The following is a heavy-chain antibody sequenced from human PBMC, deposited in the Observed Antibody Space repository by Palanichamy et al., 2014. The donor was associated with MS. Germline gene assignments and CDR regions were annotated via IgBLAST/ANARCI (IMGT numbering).Heavy chain of an antibody. CDR1: GFIFSNYA. V-gene: IGHV3-74*03. J-gene: IGHJ5*02. CDR2: IHSDGRST. CDR3: ARGDFGDSNWFDP. D-gene: IGHD4/OR15-4a*01. Sequence: VQLVESGGGPVQPGGSLRLSCAASGFIFSNYAMHWVRQVPGKGLVWISRIHSDGRSTMFADSVKGRFTISRDNAKNALYMEMNSLRIEDTGVYFCARGDFGDSNWFDPWGQGVLVTASS.